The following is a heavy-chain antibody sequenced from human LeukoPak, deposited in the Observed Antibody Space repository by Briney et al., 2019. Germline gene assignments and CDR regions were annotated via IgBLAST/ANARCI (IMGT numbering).Heavy chain of an antibody. CDR1: GGSFSGYY. V-gene: IGHV4-34*01. D-gene: IGHD3-10*01. CDR2: INHSGST. Sequence: SETLSLTCAVYGGSFSGYYWSWIRQPPGKGLEWIGEINHSGSTNYNPSLKSRVTISVDTSKNQFSLKLSSVTAADTAVYYCARSNSEDEAQWFGELLSFHNWFDPWGQGTLVTVSS. J-gene: IGHJ5*02. CDR3: ARSNSEDEAQWFGELLSFHNWFDP.